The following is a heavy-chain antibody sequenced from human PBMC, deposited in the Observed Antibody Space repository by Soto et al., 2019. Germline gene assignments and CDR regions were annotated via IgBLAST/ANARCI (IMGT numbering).Heavy chain of an antibody. Sequence: RSETLSLNCTVSGGSISSSSYYWGWIRQPPGKGLEWIGSIYYSGSTYYNPSLKSRVTISVDTSKSQFSLKLSSVTAADTAVYYCARGRKYYDFWSGYSHPRYYFNYWGQGTLVTVS. D-gene: IGHD3-3*01. CDR1: GGSISSSSYY. V-gene: IGHV4-39*01. J-gene: IGHJ4*02. CDR3: ARGRKYYDFWSGYSHPRYYFNY. CDR2: IYYSGST.